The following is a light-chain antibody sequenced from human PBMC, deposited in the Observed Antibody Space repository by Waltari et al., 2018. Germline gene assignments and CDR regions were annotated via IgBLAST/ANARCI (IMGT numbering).Light chain of an antibody. CDR3: QQYHIWWT. V-gene: IGKV3-15*01. CDR1: QSVRSN. J-gene: IGKJ1*01. Sequence: EIVMMQCPATLLVSAGERTTLSCRASQSVRSNLAWYQQTPGQPPRLLIFEASTRATGIPSRFSGSGWGTEFTHTINSLQSEDLAIYYCQQYHIWWTFGQGTKVEIK. CDR2: EAS.